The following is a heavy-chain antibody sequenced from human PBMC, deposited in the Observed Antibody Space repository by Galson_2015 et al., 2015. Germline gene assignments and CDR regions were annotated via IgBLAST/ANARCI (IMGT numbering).Heavy chain of an antibody. CDR2: IIPILGIA. D-gene: IGHD3-22*01. CDR1: GGTFSSYT. Sequence: SVKVSCKASGGTFSSYTISWVRQAPGQGLEWMGRIIPILGIANYAQKFQGGVTITADKSTSTAYMELSSLRSEDTAVYYCARDGPPPEYCYDSSGYPNQHFDYWGQGTLVTVSS. CDR3: ARDGPPPEYCYDSSGYPNQHFDY. J-gene: IGHJ4*02. V-gene: IGHV1-69*04.